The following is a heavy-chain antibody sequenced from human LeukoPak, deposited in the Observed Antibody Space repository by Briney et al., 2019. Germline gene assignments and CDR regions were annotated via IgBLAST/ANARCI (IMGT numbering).Heavy chain of an antibody. Sequence: SETLSLTCTVSGGSISSYYWSWIRQPPGKGLEWIGYIYYSGSTNYNPSLKSRVTISADTSKNQFSLKLSSVTAADTAVYYCARVTMVRGVISFDYWGQGTLVTVSS. J-gene: IGHJ4*02. V-gene: IGHV4-59*01. D-gene: IGHD3-10*01. CDR1: GGSISSYY. CDR2: IYYSGST. CDR3: ARVTMVRGVISFDY.